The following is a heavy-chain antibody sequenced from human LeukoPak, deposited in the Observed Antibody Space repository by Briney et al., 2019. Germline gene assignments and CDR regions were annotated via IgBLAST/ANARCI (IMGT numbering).Heavy chain of an antibody. CDR2: MNPNSGGT. D-gene: IGHD6-13*01. CDR1: GYTFTSSD. CDR3: ARVPLAAAYLDY. J-gene: IGHJ4*02. Sequence: ASVKVSCKASGYTFTSSDINWVRQASGQGLEWMGWMNPNSGGTGFAQKFQGRVSMTRDTSISTAYMELSSLRSEDTAVYYCARVPLAAAYLDYWGQGTLVTVSS. V-gene: IGHV1-8*01.